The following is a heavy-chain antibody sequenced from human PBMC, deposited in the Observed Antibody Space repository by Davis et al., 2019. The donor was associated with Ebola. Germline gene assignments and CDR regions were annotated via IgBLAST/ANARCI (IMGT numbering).Heavy chain of an antibody. CDR2: MNPNSGNT. J-gene: IGHJ4*02. CDR1: GDTLTSYA. V-gene: IGHV1-8*02. CDR3: ARGGVAYSDLDY. D-gene: IGHD2-21*01. Sequence: AASVKVSCKAVGDTLTSYAMTWVRQATGQGLEWMGWMNPNSGNTGYAQKFQGRVTMTRENSMSTAYMELRSLRSEDTAVYFCARGGVAYSDLDYWGQGTLVAVSS.